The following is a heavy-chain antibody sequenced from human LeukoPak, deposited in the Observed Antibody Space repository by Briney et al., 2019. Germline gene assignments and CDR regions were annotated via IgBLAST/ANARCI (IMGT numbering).Heavy chain of an antibody. J-gene: IGHJ4*02. CDR2: TYYSGST. D-gene: IGHD1-26*01. CDR1: GGSISSYL. V-gene: IGHV4-59*01. Sequence: SETLSLTCTVPGGSISSYLWSWIRQPPGKGLEWIGYTYYSGSTNYNPSLKSRVTILVDTSKNQFSLKVSSVTAADTAMYYCARGQYSGSCFDNWGQGSLVTVSS. CDR3: ARGQYSGSCFDN.